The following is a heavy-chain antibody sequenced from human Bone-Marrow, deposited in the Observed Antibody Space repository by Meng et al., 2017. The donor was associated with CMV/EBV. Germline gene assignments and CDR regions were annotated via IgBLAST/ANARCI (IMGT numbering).Heavy chain of an antibody. CDR1: GYTFTGYY. Sequence: SVKVSCKASGYTFTGYYMHWVRQAPGQGLEWMGGIIPIFGTASYAQKFQGRVTVTTDESTSTAYMELSSLRSEDTAVYYCAREEDVWGQGTTVTVYS. CDR3: AREEDV. J-gene: IGHJ6*02. CDR2: IIPIFGTA. V-gene: IGHV1-69*05.